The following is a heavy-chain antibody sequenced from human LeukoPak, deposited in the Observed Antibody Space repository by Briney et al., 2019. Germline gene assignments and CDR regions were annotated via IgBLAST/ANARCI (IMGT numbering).Heavy chain of an antibody. J-gene: IGHJ4*02. D-gene: IGHD3-9*01. CDR1: GFIFSSHE. V-gene: IGHV4-34*08. Sequence: PGGSLRLSCAASGFIFSSHEMIWIRQPPGKGLEWIAEVNHSGGTNYNPSLKSRVSVSVDTSKNQFSLKLTSVTAADTAVYYCALDYDVVTPRTRWGQGTLVTVSS. CDR3: ALDYDVVTPRTR. CDR2: VNHSGGT.